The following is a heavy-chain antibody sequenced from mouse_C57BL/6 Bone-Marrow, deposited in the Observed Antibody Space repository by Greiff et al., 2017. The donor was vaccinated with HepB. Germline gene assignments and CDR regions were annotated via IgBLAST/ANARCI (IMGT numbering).Heavy chain of an antibody. D-gene: IGHD1-1*01. CDR3: ARHYYGRGYFDY. V-gene: IGHV5-16*01. CDR1: GFTFSDYY. Sequence: VKLMESEGGLVQPGSSMKLSCTASGFTFSDYYMAWVRQVPEKGLEWVANINYDGSSTYYLDSLKSRFIISRDNAKNILYLQMSSLKSEDTATYYCARHYYGRGYFDYWGQGTTLTVSS. CDR2: INYDGSST. J-gene: IGHJ2*01.